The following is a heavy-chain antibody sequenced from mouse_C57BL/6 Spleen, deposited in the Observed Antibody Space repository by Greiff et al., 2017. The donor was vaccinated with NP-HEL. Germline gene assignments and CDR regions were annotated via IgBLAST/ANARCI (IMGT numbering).Heavy chain of an antibody. CDR1: GYAFSSSW. CDR2: IYPGDGDT. CDR3: ARGSYYGSSYYFDY. Sequence: VQLQQSGPELVKPGASVKISCKASGYAFSSSWMNWVKQRPGKGLEWIGRIYPGDGDTNYNGKFKGKATLTADKSSSTAYMQLSSLTSEDSAVYFCARGSYYGSSYYFDYWDQGTTLTVSS. V-gene: IGHV1-82*01. J-gene: IGHJ2*01. D-gene: IGHD1-1*01.